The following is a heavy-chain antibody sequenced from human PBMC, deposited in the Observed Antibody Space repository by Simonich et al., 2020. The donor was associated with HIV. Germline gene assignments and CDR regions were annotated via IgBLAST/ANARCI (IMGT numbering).Heavy chain of an antibody. Sequence: QVQLVQSGAEVKKPGASVKVSCKASGYNFTGYYLHWWRQAPGQGLEWMGWSKPNSGDTKAAQHFQGMGTLTRDTSISTAYMALGRLTSDDTAIFYCARAGVRQWLVQYLQHWGQGTLVSVSS. D-gene: IGHD6-19*01. V-gene: IGHV1-2*02. CDR1: GYNFTGYY. CDR2: SKPNSGDT. CDR3: ARAGVRQWLVQYLQH. J-gene: IGHJ1*01.